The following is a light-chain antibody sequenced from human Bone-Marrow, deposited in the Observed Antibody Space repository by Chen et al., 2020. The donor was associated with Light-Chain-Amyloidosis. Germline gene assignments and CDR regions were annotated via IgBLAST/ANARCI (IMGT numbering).Light chain of an antibody. Sequence: SYELTQPPSVSVSPGPTTRLTCSGDDLPTKYAYWYQQKPGPAPVLVIHRDTERPSGISERFSGSSSGTTATLTISGVQAEDEADYDCQSADSSGTYEGIFGGGTKLTVL. V-gene: IGLV3-25*03. J-gene: IGLJ2*01. CDR2: RDT. CDR3: QSADSSGTYEGI. CDR1: DLPTKY.